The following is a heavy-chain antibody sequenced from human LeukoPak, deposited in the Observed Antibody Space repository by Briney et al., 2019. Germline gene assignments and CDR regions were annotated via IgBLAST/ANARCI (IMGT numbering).Heavy chain of an antibody. V-gene: IGHV1-8*01. CDR3: ARYCSSTSCYHYDAFDI. D-gene: IGHD2-2*01. Sequence: VASVKVSCTASGYTFTSYDINWVRQATGQGLEWMGWMNPNSGNAGYAQKFQGRVTMTRNTSISTAYMELSSLRSEDTAVYYCARYCSSTSCYHYDAFDIWGQGTMVTVSS. J-gene: IGHJ3*02. CDR1: GYTFTSYD. CDR2: MNPNSGNA.